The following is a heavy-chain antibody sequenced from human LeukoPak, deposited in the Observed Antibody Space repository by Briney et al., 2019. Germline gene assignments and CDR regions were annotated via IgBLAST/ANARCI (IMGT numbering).Heavy chain of an antibody. CDR3: ARHGYYYGSGSYPLYYYYGMDV. Sequence: SETLSLTCTVSGGSISSSSYYWGWIRQPPGKGLEWIGCIYYSGSTYYNPSLKSRVTISVDTSKYPCSLKLSSVTAADSAVYYCARHGYYYGSGSYPLYYYYGMDVWGQGTTVIVSS. V-gene: IGHV4-39*01. J-gene: IGHJ6*02. D-gene: IGHD3-10*01. CDR2: IYYSGST. CDR1: GGSISSSSYY.